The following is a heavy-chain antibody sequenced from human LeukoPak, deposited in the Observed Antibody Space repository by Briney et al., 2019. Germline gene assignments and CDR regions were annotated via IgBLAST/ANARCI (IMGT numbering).Heavy chain of an antibody. CDR3: ARDGWFGETFGGY. CDR1: GGTFSSYA. D-gene: IGHD3-10*01. J-gene: IGHJ4*02. CDR2: IIPILGIA. V-gene: IGHV1-69*04. Sequence: GSSVKVSCKASGGTFSSYAISWVRQAPGQGLEWMGRIIPILGIANYAQKFQGRVTITADKSTSTAYMELSSLRSEDTAVYYCARDGWFGETFGGYWGQGTLVTVSS.